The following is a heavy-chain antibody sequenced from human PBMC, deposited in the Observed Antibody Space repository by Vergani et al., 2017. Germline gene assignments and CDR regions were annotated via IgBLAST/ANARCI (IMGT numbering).Heavy chain of an antibody. V-gene: IGHV4-39*01. CDR2: LSYSGRN. J-gene: IGHJ3*01. CDR1: NDSVSNTFYY. Sequence: QVQLQESGPGLVKPSETLSLTCTVSNDSVSNTFYYWGWIRQPPGKGLEWIGSLSYSGRNYYNPSLKSRVTISVDTSKNEFSLRLSSVIAADTAVYYCAGTSDQSAFDAWGQGTVVTVFS. CDR3: AGTSDQSAFDA. D-gene: IGHD2-2*01.